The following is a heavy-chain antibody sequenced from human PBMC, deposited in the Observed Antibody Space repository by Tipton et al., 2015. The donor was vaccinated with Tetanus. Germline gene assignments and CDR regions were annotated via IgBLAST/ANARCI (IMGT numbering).Heavy chain of an antibody. CDR1: GGSISTYH. CDR3: ARRQTYCTNGFCPFEN. D-gene: IGHD2-8*01. Sequence: TLSLTCTVSGGSISTYHWNWIRQSPGKGLEWIGYVDYFGSTKINPSLKSRVTISVDTSKNQFSLRLSSVTAADTAVYYCARRQTYCTNGFCPFENWGQGTLVTVSS. CDR2: VDYFGST. J-gene: IGHJ4*02. V-gene: IGHV4-59*08.